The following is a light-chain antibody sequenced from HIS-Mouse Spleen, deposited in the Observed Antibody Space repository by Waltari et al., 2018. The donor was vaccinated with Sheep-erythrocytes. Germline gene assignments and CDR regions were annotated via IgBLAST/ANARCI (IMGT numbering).Light chain of an antibody. J-gene: IGLJ3*02. CDR2: QDS. CDR1: KLGDKY. CDR3: QAWDSSTWV. Sequence: SYELTQPPSVSVSPGQTASLTCSGDKLGDKYACWYQQKPGQSPVLVIYQDSKRPSGIPERFSGSNSGNTATLTISGTQAMDEADYYCQAWDSSTWVFGGGTKLNVL. V-gene: IGLV3-1*01.